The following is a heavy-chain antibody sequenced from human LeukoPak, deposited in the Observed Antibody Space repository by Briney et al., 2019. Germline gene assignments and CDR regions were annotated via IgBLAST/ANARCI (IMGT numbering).Heavy chain of an antibody. CDR3: ARDVQGDY. Sequence: ASETLSLTCTVSGGSISSYYWSWIRQPPGKGLEWIGYIYYSGSANYNPSLKSRVTISVDTSKNQFSLKLSSVTAEDTAVYYCARDVQGDYWGQGTLVTVSS. J-gene: IGHJ4*02. CDR2: IYYSGSA. CDR1: GGSISSYY. D-gene: IGHD3-10*02. V-gene: IGHV4-59*12.